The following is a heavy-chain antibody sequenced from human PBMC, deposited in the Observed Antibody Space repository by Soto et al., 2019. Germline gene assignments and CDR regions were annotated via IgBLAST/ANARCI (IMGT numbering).Heavy chain of an antibody. CDR1: GGSISSGGYY. D-gene: IGHD2-2*01. V-gene: IGHV4-31*03. CDR3: ARDSRDGSANEN. CDR2: IYYSGST. Sequence: SSETLSLTCTVSGGSISSGGYYWSWIRQHPGKGLEWIGYIYYSGSTYYNPSLKSRVTISVDTSKNQFSLKLSSVTAADTAVYYCARDSRDGSANENWGQGTLVTVSS. J-gene: IGHJ4*02.